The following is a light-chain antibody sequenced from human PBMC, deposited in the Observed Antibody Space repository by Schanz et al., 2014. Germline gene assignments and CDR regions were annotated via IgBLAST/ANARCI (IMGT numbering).Light chain of an antibody. V-gene: IGKV1-5*01. CDR2: DAS. CDR3: QQYNNYPWT. CDR1: QSISTW. J-gene: IGKJ2*02. Sequence: DIQMTQSPSTLSASVGDRVTITCRASQSISTWLAWYQQKPGKAPKVLIYDASNLESGVPSRFSGSGSGTEFTLTISSLQPDDFATYYCQQYNNYPWTFGQGTKLEIK.